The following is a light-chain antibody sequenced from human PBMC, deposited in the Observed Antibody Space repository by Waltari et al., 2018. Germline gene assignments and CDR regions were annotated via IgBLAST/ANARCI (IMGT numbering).Light chain of an antibody. J-gene: IGKJ4*02. CDR3: QQYNSYSLLT. V-gene: IGKV1-5*03. CDR2: KAS. CDR1: QSISNW. Sequence: DIQMTQSPSTLSASVGDRVTITCRASQSISNWLAWYQQKPGKAPKLLLYKASTLESGVPTRFSCSGSGTEFTRTISSLQPDDFATDYCQQYNSYSLLTFGGGTKVEIK.